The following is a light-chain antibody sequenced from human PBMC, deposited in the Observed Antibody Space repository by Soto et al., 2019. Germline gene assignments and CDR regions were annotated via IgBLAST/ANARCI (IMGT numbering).Light chain of an antibody. Sequence: EIVLTQSPGTLSLSPGERATLSCRASQSVVSTYLAWYQQKPGQAPRLLIYGASSRATGIPDRFSGSGSGTDFTLTIRRLEPEDFAVYYCQQYGSSSMYTFGQGTKLEIK. CDR2: GAS. CDR1: QSVVSTY. CDR3: QQYGSSSMYT. V-gene: IGKV3-20*01. J-gene: IGKJ2*01.